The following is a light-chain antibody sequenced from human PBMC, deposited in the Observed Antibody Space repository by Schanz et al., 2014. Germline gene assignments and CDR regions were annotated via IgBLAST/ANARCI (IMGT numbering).Light chain of an antibody. Sequence: QSALTQPPSASGSPGQSVTISCTGTSSDVGGYKYVSWYQQHPGKAPKLMIYEGSQRPSGVPDRFSGSKSGNTASLTVSGLQAEDEADYYCQSYDSSLSAYVVFGGGTKLTVL. V-gene: IGLV2-8*01. CDR1: SSDVGGYKY. J-gene: IGLJ2*01. CDR2: EGS. CDR3: QSYDSSLSAYVV.